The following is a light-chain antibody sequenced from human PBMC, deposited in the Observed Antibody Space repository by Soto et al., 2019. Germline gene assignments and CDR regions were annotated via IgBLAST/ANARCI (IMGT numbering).Light chain of an antibody. CDR3: TSYASSVNYV. CDR2: EVS. CDR1: SDVGAFNY. J-gene: IGLJ1*01. Sequence: QSVLTQPASVSGSPGQSITISCTGTSDVGAFNYVSWYQQHPGKAPKLMIFEVSRRPSGVSNRFSGSKSGNTASLTISGLQAEDEADYYCTSYASSVNYVFGTGTKLTVL. V-gene: IGLV2-14*01.